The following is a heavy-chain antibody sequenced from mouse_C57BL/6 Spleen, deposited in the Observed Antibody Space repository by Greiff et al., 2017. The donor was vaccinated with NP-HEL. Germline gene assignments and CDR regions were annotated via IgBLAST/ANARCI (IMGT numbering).Heavy chain of an antibody. J-gene: IGHJ4*01. CDR2: IYPGSGST. CDR3: ARSVQASYAMDY. V-gene: IGHV1-55*01. Sequence: VQLQQPGAELVKPGASVKMSCKASGYTFTSYWITWVKQRPGQGLEWIGDIYPGSGSTNYNEQFKSKATLTVDTSSSTAYMQLSSLTSEDSAVYYCARSVQASYAMDYWGQGTSVTVSS. CDR1: GYTFTSYW. D-gene: IGHD3-2*02.